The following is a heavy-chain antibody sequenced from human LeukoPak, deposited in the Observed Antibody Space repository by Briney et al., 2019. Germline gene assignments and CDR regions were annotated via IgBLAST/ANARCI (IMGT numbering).Heavy chain of an antibody. D-gene: IGHD3-10*01. Sequence: GGSLRLSCVASGFTVSSNYMSWVRQAPGKGLEWVSVIYSGGNTYYADSVKGRFTISRDNSKNTLYLQMNSLRAEDTALYYCAKRYYYGSGTYYVDAFDIWGQGTMVTVSS. J-gene: IGHJ3*02. V-gene: IGHV3-53*01. CDR1: GFTVSSNY. CDR3: AKRYYYGSGTYYVDAFDI. CDR2: IYSGGNT.